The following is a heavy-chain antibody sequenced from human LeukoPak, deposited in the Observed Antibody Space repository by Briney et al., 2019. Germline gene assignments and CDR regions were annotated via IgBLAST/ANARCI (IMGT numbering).Heavy chain of an antibody. CDR2: IYYSGST. D-gene: IGHD3-10*01. CDR3: AQGSGLDWYFDL. J-gene: IGHJ2*01. Sequence: PSETLSLTCTVSGVSISSYYWSWIRQPPEKGLEWIGYIYYSGSTNYNPSLKSRVTISVDTSKNQFSLKLNSVTAADTAVYYCAQGSGLDWYFDLWGRGTLVTVSS. V-gene: IGHV4-59*01. CDR1: GVSISSYY.